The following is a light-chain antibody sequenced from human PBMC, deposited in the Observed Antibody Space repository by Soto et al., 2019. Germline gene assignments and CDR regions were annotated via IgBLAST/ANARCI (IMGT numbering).Light chain of an antibody. CDR1: SSDVGGYNY. Sequence: QSALTQPASVSGSPGQSITISSTGTSSDVGGYNYVSWYQQHPGKAPKLMIYDVRNRPSGVSNRFSGSKSVNTASLTISGLQAEDEADYYCISYTTISTYVFGTGTKVTV. J-gene: IGLJ1*01. CDR2: DVR. CDR3: ISYTTISTYV. V-gene: IGLV2-14*01.